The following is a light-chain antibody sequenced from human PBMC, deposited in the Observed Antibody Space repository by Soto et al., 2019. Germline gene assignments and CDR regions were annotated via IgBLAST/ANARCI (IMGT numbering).Light chain of an antibody. Sequence: EIVMTHSPATLSVSLGDRATLSCRASQSVGSSLAWYQQKPGQAPRLLIYGASTRATGIPARFSGSGSGTEFTLTISSLQSEDFAVHYCQQYNNWPRTFGQGTKVDIK. CDR1: QSVGSS. CDR2: GAS. V-gene: IGKV3-15*01. CDR3: QQYNNWPRT. J-gene: IGKJ1*01.